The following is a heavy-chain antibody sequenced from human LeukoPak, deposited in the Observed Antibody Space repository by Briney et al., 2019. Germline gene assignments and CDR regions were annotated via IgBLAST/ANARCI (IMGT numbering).Heavy chain of an antibody. CDR1: GGSINSYY. D-gene: IGHD6-19*01. CDR2: IYYSGSP. Sequence: SETLSLTCTVSGGSINSYYWSWIRQPPGKGLEWVGYIYYSGSPTYNPSLKSRVAISIHTSKKHFSLKLSSVTAADTAVYYCARVPPRSSGWYFFDYWGQGTLVTVSS. CDR3: ARVPPRSSGWYFFDY. V-gene: IGHV4-59*01. J-gene: IGHJ4*02.